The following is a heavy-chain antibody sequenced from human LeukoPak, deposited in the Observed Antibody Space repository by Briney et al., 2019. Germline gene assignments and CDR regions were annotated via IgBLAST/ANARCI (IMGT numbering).Heavy chain of an antibody. V-gene: IGHV1-46*01. D-gene: IGHD1-26*01. CDR1: GYTFTSYY. J-gene: IGHJ4*02. CDR2: INPSGGST. Sequence: SSVKVSCKASGYTFTSYYMHWVRQAPGQGLEWMGIINPSGGSTSYAQKFQGRVTMTRDMSTSTVYMELSSLRSEDTAVYYCARENAESGCFDYWGQGTLVTVSS. CDR3: ARENAESGCFDY.